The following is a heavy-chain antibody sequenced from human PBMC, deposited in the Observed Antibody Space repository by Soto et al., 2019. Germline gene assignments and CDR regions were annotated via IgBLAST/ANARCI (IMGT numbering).Heavy chain of an antibody. CDR1: GGSISSSNW. J-gene: IGHJ5*02. CDR2: IYHSGST. V-gene: IGHV4-4*02. D-gene: IGHD3-3*01. Sequence: SETLSLTCAVSGGSISSSNWWSWVRQHPGKGLEGIGEIYHSGSTNYNPSLKIRVTISVDKSKNQFSLQLSSGTAADTAVYYCARVTILTYYDFWCCYYQFDPWGQGTLVTVSS. CDR3: ARVTILTYYDFWCCYYQFDP.